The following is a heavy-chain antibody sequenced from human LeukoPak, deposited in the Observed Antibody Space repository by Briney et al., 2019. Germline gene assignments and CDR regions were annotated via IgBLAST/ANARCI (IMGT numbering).Heavy chain of an antibody. Sequence: SVKVSCKASGGTFSSYTISWVRQAPGQGLEWMAGIIPIFGTADYAQKFQGRVTIAADESTSTAYMELSSLRSEDTAVYYCARAPYSSGGSTNYYYSYYMDVWGTGTTVTVSS. CDR3: ARAPYSSGGSTNYYYSYYMDV. CDR1: GGTFSSYT. D-gene: IGHD6-19*01. V-gene: IGHV1-69*13. J-gene: IGHJ6*03. CDR2: IIPIFGTA.